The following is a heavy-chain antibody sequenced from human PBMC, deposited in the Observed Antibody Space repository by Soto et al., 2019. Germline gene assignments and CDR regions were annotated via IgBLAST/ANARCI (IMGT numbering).Heavy chain of an antibody. CDR3: AKTSRDLRCSGGSCYFGY. Sequence: GGSLRLSCAASGFTFSSYAMSWVRQAPGKGLEWVSAISGSGGSTYYADTVKGRFTISRDNSKNTLYLQMNSLRAEDAAVYYFAKTSRDLRCSGGSCYFGYWGQGTLVTVSS. V-gene: IGHV3-23*01. CDR2: ISGSGGST. J-gene: IGHJ4*02. D-gene: IGHD2-15*01. CDR1: GFTFSSYA.